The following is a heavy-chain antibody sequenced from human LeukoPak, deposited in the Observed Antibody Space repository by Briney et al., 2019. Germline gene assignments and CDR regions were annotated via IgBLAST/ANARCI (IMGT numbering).Heavy chain of an antibody. V-gene: IGHV1-2*02. D-gene: IGHD3-9*01. J-gene: IGHJ4*02. CDR2: INPNSGGT. CDR3: ARVGYDILTGYSFDY. CDR1: GYTFTGYY. Sequence: ASVKVSCKASGYTFTGYYMHWVRQAPGQGVEWMGWINPNSGGTNYAQKFQGRVTMTRDTSINTAYMELSRLRSDDTAVYYCARVGYDILTGYSFDYWGQGTLVTVSS.